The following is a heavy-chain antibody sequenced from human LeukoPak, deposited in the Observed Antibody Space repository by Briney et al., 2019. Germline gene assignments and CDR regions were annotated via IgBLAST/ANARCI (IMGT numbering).Heavy chain of an antibody. Sequence: GESLKISCKGSGYSFTSYRIGWVRQMPGKGLEWMGIIYPGDSDTRYSPSFQGQVTISADKSISTAYLQWSSLKASDTAMYYCARIRAATLNWFDPWGQGTLVTVSS. CDR1: GYSFTSYR. CDR2: IYPGDSDT. D-gene: IGHD2-15*01. J-gene: IGHJ5*02. V-gene: IGHV5-51*01. CDR3: ARIRAATLNWFDP.